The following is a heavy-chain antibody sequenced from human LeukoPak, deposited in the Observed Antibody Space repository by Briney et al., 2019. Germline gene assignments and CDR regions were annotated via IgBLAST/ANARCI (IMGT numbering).Heavy chain of an antibody. J-gene: IGHJ6*03. Sequence: SETLSLTCAVSGGSISSYYWSWIRQPPGKGLEWIGYIYYSGSTNYNPSLKSRVTISVDTSKNQFSLKLSSVTAADTAVYYCARLGPAGIFDYYYSMDVWGKGSTVTVSS. D-gene: IGHD6-13*01. CDR1: GGSISSYY. CDR3: ARLGPAGIFDYYYSMDV. CDR2: IYYSGST. V-gene: IGHV4-59*01.